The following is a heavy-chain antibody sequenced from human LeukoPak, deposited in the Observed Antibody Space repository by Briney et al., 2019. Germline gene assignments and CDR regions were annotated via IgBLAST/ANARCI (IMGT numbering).Heavy chain of an antibody. D-gene: IGHD1-26*01. V-gene: IGHV1-18*01. CDR3: ARGSRGVGVTTFFDY. CDR2: ISAYNGNT. CDR1: GYTFTSYG. Sequence: ASVKVSCKASGYTFTSYGISWVRQAPGQGLEWMGWISAYNGNTNYAQKLQGRVTMTTDTSTSTAYMELRSLRSDDTAVYYCARGSRGVGVTTFFDYWGQGTLVTVSS. J-gene: IGHJ4*02.